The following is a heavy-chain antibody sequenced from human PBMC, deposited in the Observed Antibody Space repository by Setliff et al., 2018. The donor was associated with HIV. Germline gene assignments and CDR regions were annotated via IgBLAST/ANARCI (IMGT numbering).Heavy chain of an antibody. J-gene: IGHJ3*02. D-gene: IGHD3-22*01. CDR2: IYSTGNT. V-gene: IGHV4-4*09. Sequence: SETLSLTCTVSDASISNYHWSWIRQPPGKGLEWIGHIYSTGNTNYNSSLKSRVTMSIETSKNQFSLKLTSVTAADTAVYYCARVGDDGSDDYGVGTFDIWGQGTRVTVSS. CDR3: ARVGDDGSDDYGVGTFDI. CDR1: DASISNYH.